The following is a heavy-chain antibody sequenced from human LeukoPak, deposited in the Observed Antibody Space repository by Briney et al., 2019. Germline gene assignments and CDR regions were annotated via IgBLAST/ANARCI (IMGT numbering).Heavy chain of an antibody. CDR2: IRYDGSNK. J-gene: IGHJ4*02. D-gene: IGHD1-26*01. V-gene: IGHV3-30*02. CDR3: AKEREYSGSYYDY. Sequence: PGGSLRLSCAASGFTFSSYGMHWVRQAPGKGLEWVAFIRYDGSNKYYADSVKGRFTISRDNSKNTLYLQMNSLRAEDTAVYYCAKEREYSGSYYDYWGQGTLVTVSS. CDR1: GFTFSSYG.